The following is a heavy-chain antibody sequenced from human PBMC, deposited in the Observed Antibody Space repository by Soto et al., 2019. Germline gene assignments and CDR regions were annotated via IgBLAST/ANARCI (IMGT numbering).Heavy chain of an antibody. CDR2: ISYDGRNK. J-gene: IGHJ4*02. D-gene: IGHD4-17*01. CDR1: GFTFSSYG. V-gene: IGHV3-30*18. Sequence: QVQLVESGGGVVQPGRSLRLSCAASGFTFSSYGMHWVRQAPGKGLEWVAVISYDGRNKNYADSVTGRFTISRDHSKNTLYLQMNSLRAEDTAVYYCAKDRGIEVTTRFVDYWGQGTLVTVSS. CDR3: AKDRGIEVTTRFVDY.